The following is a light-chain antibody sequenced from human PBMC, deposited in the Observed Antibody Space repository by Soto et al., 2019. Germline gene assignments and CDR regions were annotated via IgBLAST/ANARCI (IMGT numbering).Light chain of an antibody. V-gene: IGLV2-14*03. CDR1: SSDVGGYNY. Sequence: QSALTQPASVSGSPGQSITISCTGTSSDVGGYNYVSWYQHHPGKAPKLMIYDVSNRPSGVSNRFSGSKSGNTASLTISGLQAEDEADYYCSSYTSSGTLVFGTGTKVTVL. J-gene: IGLJ1*01. CDR2: DVS. CDR3: SSYTSSGTLV.